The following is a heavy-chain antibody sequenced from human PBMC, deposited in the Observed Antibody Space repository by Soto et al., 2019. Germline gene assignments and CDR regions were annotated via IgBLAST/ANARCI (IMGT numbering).Heavy chain of an antibody. Sequence: SETLSLTCTVSGGSISSYYWSWIRQPPGKGLEWIGYIYYSGSTNYNPSLKSRVTISVDTSKNRFSLKLSSVTAADTAVYYCARKELWFDPWGQGTLVTVSS. J-gene: IGHJ5*02. V-gene: IGHV4-59*01. CDR1: GGSISSYY. CDR3: ARKELWFDP. CDR2: IYYSGST. D-gene: IGHD1-26*01.